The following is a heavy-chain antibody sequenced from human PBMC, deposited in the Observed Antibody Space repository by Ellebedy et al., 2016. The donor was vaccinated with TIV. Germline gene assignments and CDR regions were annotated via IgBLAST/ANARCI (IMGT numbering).Heavy chain of an antibody. CDR2: ISGSGGST. V-gene: IGHV3-23*01. CDR3: AKDTGLVGLFG. D-gene: IGHD3-10*02. CDR1: GFAFSSYA. Sequence: TLSLTCAASGFAFSSYAMSWVRQAPGKGLEWVSAISGSGGSTYYADSVKGRFTISRDNSKNTLYLQMNSLRAEDTAVYYCAKDTGLVGLFGWGQGTLVTVSS. J-gene: IGHJ4*02.